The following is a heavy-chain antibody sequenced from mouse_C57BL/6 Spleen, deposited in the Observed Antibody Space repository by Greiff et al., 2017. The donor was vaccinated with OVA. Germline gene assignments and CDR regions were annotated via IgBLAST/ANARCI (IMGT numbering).Heavy chain of an antibody. Sequence: VQVVESGPGLVQPSQSLSITCTVSGFSLTSYGVHWVRQSPGKGLEWLGVIWRGGSTDYNAAFMSRLSITKDNSKSQVFFKMNSLQADDTAIYFCAKAYDGYHPSFAYWGQGTLVTVSA. J-gene: IGHJ3*01. CDR1: GFSLTSYG. CDR2: IWRGGST. V-gene: IGHV2-5*01. CDR3: AKAYDGYHPSFAY. D-gene: IGHD2-3*01.